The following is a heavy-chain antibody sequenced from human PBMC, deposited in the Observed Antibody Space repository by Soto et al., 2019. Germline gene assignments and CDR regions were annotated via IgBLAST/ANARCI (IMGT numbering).Heavy chain of an antibody. CDR3: ARVSLVGPSGGRYFDY. D-gene: IGHD1-26*01. Sequence: EVQLVESGGGLVQPGGSLRLSCAASGFTFSAHYMDWVRQAPGKGLEWVGRIKNKANSYTTEYAASVEGRFTNSREDSQKSLYLQMNSLKTEETAVYYCARVSLVGPSGGRYFDYVGQGSQVAVSS. CDR2: IKNKANSYTT. V-gene: IGHV3-72*01. CDR1: GFTFSAHY. J-gene: IGHJ4*02.